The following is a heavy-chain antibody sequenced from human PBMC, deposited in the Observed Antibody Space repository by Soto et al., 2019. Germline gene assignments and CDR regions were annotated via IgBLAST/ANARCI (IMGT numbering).Heavy chain of an antibody. V-gene: IGHV1-69*13. CDR3: ASGYYDFWSGYLIPLFDY. CDR1: GGTFSSYA. J-gene: IGHJ4*02. Sequence: ASVKVSCKASGGTFSSYAISWVRQAPGQGLEWMGGIIPIFGTANYAQKFQGRVTITADESTSTAYMELSSLRSEDTAVYYCASGYYDFWSGYLIPLFDYGGQGTLVTVSS. D-gene: IGHD3-3*01. CDR2: IIPIFGTA.